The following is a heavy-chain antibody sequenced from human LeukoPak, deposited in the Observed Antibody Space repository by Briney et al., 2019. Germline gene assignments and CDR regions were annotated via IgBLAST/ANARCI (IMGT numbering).Heavy chain of an antibody. CDR3: AKVPYSAYGSESPPFMDV. V-gene: IGHV3-23*01. Sequence: GGSLRLSCAASGFTFSNYAMSWVRQAPGKGLEWVSSISDSGGSTYYADSVKGRFTISRDNSKNTLYPQMDSLRAEDTAIYYCAKVPYSAYGSESPPFMDVWGQGTTVAVSS. J-gene: IGHJ6*02. D-gene: IGHD3-10*01. CDR1: GFTFSNYA. CDR2: ISDSGGST.